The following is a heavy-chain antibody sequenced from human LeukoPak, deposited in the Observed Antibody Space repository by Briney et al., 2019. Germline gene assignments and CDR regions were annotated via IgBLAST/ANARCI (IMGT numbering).Heavy chain of an antibody. CDR1: GFTFSTYW. D-gene: IGHD2-21*02. V-gene: IGHV3-7*01. CDR3: ARDHCDGDDYHCGGDDYFDY. CDR2: VKKDGTDK. J-gene: IGHJ4*02. Sequence: GGSLRLSCAASGFTFSTYWMSWVRQAPGKGLEWVANVKKDGTDKYCVDSVKGRFTISRDNAKNSLYLQMNSLRAEDTAVYYCARDHCDGDDYHCGGDDYFDYWGQGILVTVSS.